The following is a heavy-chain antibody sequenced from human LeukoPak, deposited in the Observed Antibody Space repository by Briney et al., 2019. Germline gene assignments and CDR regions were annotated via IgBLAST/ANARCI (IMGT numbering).Heavy chain of an antibody. CDR2: ITWNSDNI. J-gene: IGHJ6*03. Sequence: GGSLRLSCVASGFTFDDYAMHWVRQAPGKGLEWVSGITWNSDNIEYADSVKGRFTISRDNAKNSLYLQMNSLRVEDTAVYYCAKAATTRDYYYYYMDVWGKGTTVTVSS. V-gene: IGHV3-9*01. CDR3: AKAATTRDYYYYYMDV. CDR1: GFTFDDYA. D-gene: IGHD1-14*01.